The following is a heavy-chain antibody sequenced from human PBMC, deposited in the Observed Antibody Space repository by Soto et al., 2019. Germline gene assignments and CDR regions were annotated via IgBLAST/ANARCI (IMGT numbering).Heavy chain of an antibody. Sequence: PGGSLRLSCAASGFTFSSYAMGWVRQAPGKGLAWVSAIGGGGGSTYYAASVKGRFTISRDNSKNTLYLQMDSLRAEDTGIYYCAKGTSWGRFDYWGQGTLVTVSS. CDR3: AKGTSWGRFDY. J-gene: IGHJ4*02. CDR2: IGGGGGST. D-gene: IGHD2-2*01. CDR1: GFTFSSYA. V-gene: IGHV3-23*01.